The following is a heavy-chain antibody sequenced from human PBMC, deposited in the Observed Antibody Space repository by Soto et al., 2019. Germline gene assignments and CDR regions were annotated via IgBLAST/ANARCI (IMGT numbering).Heavy chain of an antibody. V-gene: IGHV4-59*13. CDR3: AIRFYSSGVLFDY. CDR1: GGSIGNYY. J-gene: IGHJ4*02. D-gene: IGHD3-10*01. Sequence: SETLSLTCTISGGSIGNYYCSWIRQTPGKGLEYIGFIYNSGTTNYHPSLKSRVTISIDTSKSQFYLKLTSVTAADTAIYYCAIRFYSSGVLFDYWGPGTQVTVSS. CDR2: IYNSGTT.